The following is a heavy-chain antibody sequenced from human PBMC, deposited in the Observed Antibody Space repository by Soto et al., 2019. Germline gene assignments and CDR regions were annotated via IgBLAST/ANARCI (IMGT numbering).Heavy chain of an antibody. J-gene: IGHJ5*02. CDR1: GGTFSSYT. D-gene: IGHD6-13*01. V-gene: IGHV1-69*04. CDR3: ARDLTGYSSSWHPDNWFDP. Sequence: ALVKVSCKASGGTFSSYTISWVRQAPGQGLEWMGRIIPILGIANYAQKFQGRVTITADKSTSTAYMELSSLRSEDTAVYYCARDLTGYSSSWHPDNWFDPWGQGTLVTVSS. CDR2: IIPILGIA.